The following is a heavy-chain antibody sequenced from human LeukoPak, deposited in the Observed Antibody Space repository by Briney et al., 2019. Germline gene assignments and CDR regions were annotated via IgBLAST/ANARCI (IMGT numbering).Heavy chain of an antibody. D-gene: IGHD6-19*01. CDR2: ISGSGGTT. Sequence: TGRSLRLSCAASGFTFSSYAMNWVRQAPGKGLEWVSAISGSGGTTYYAASVKGRFTISRDNSKNTLYLQMNSLRAEDTAVYYCASSSGWSQIVDYWGQGTLVTVSS. J-gene: IGHJ4*02. V-gene: IGHV3-23*01. CDR1: GFTFSSYA. CDR3: ASSSGWSQIVDY.